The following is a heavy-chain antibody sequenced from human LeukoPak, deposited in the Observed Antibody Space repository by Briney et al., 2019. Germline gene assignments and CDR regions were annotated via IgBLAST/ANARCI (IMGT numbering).Heavy chain of an antibody. CDR1: GFTFSSYA. D-gene: IGHD3-16*01. CDR2: IDTAGDT. CDR3: ARKAWGYGMDV. J-gene: IGHJ6*02. V-gene: IGHV3-13*04. Sequence: PGGSLRLSCAASGFTFSSYAMHCVRQATGRGLEWVSGIDTAGDTHFADSVKGRFTISRENAKNSLYLQMNSLRAGDTAVYYCARKAWGYGMDVWGQGTTVTVSS.